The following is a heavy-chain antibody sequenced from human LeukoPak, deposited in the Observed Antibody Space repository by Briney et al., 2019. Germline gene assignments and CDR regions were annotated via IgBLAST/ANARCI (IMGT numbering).Heavy chain of an antibody. D-gene: IGHD3-10*01. CDR2: ISYDGSNK. J-gene: IGHJ4*02. V-gene: IGHV3-30-3*01. CDR3: ARDVDFGTLLIDY. CDR1: GFTFSSYA. Sequence: PGGSLRLSCAASGFTFSSYAMHWVRQAPGKGLEWVAVISYDGSNKYYADSVKGRFTISRDNSKNTLYLQMNSLRAEDTAVYYCARDVDFGTLLIDYWGQGTLVTVSS.